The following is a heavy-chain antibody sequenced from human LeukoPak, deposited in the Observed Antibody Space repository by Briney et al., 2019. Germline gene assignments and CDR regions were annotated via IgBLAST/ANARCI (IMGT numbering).Heavy chain of an antibody. V-gene: IGHV4-59*01. J-gene: IGHJ6*02. CDR2: IYYSGST. Sequence: SETLSLTFTVSGGSISSYYWSWIRQPPGRGLEWIGNIYYSGSTNYNPSLKSRVTISVDTSKDQFSLKLSSVTAADTAVYYCARDGAAWGYGMDVWGQGTTVTVSS. D-gene: IGHD2-15*01. CDR3: ARDGAAWGYGMDV. CDR1: GGSISSYY.